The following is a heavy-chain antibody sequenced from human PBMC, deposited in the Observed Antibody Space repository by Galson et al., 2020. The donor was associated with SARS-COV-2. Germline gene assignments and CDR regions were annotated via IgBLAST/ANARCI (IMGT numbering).Heavy chain of an antibody. D-gene: IGHD6-19*01. V-gene: IGHV3-73*01. CDR1: GFTFSGST. Sequence: TGGSLRLSCAASGFTFSGSTMHWVRQASGKGLEWVGRIRTKGNNYATAYAESVKGRFTISRDDLKNTAYLQMNSLKTEDTAVYYCIRPGYSSGWDDHWGQGTLVTVSS. CDR2: IRTKGNNYAT. CDR3: IRPGYSSGWDDH. J-gene: IGHJ4*02.